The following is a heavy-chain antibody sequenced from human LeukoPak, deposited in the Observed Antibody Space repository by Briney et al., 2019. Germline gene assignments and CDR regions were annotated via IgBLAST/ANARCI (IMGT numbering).Heavy chain of an antibody. V-gene: IGHV4-34*01. CDR1: GGSFSGYY. CDR3: ARVVGRMDV. CDR2: INHSGST. J-gene: IGHJ6*04. Sequence: SETLSLTCAVYGGSFSGYYWSWLRQPPGKGLEWVGEINHSGSTNYKPSLKSRVTISVDTSKNQFSLKLSSVTAADTAVYYCARVVGRMDVWGKGTTVTVSS.